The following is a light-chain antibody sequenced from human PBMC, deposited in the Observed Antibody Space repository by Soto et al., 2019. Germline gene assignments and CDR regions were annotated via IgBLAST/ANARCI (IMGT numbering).Light chain of an antibody. CDR2: EGS. CDR3: CYYAGRSTGV. J-gene: IGLJ3*02. CDR1: SSNVGSYNL. V-gene: IGLV2-23*01. Sequence: QSALTQPASVSGSPGQSITISCTGTSSNVGSYNLVSWYQQHPGKAPKLMIYEGSKRPSGVSKRFSGSKSDNTASLTISGLQDEDAADYYCCYYAGRSTGVFGGGTKLTVL.